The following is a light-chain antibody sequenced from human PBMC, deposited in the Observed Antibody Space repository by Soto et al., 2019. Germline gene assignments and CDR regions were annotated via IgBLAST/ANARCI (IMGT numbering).Light chain of an antibody. Sequence: DIQMTQSPSSLSASVGDRVTITCRASQSISIYLNWYQQKPGKAPKFLIYAASSLQSGVPSRFSGSGSGTDFTLTISSLQPEDFATYYCPQSYSTPRLTFGGGTKVEIK. J-gene: IGKJ4*01. CDR3: PQSYSTPRLT. V-gene: IGKV1-39*01. CDR2: AAS. CDR1: QSISIY.